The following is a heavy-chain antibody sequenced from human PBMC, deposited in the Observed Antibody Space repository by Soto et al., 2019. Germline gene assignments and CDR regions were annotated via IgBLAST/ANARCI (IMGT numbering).Heavy chain of an antibody. CDR2: IIPIFGTA. CDR1: GGTFRSYA. J-gene: IGHJ1*01. CDR3: ARGTGYSSSWYFQH. D-gene: IGHD6-13*01. V-gene: IGHV1-69*13. Sequence: SVKVSCKASGGTFRSYAISWVRQAPGQGLEWMGGIIPIFGTANYAQKFQGRVTITADESTSTAYMELSSLRSEDTAVYYCARGTGYSSSWYFQHWGQGTLVTVSS.